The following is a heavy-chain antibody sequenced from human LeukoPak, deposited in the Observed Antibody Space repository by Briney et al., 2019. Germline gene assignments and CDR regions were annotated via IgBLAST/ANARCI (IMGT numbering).Heavy chain of an antibody. CDR3: AKDLRNIHYLDY. CDR1: GFTFSSYC. Sequence: PGRSLRLSCAASGFTFSSYCMHWVRQAPGKGLEWVAVISYDGSNKYYADSVKGRFTISRDNSKNTLYLQMNSLRAEDTAVYYCAKDLRNIHYLDYWGQGTLVTVSS. CDR2: ISYDGSNK. V-gene: IGHV3-30*18. J-gene: IGHJ4*02. D-gene: IGHD1-14*01.